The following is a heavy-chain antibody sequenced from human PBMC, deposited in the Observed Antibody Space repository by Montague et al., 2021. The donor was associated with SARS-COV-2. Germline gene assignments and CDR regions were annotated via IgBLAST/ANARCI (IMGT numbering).Heavy chain of an antibody. CDR2: IYYSCST. Sequence: SETLSLTCTVSGGSISSYYCSWIRLPPGKGLEWIGYIYYSCSTNYNPSLKGRVTISVDMSKNQFSLKLSSVTAADTAVYYCARGSGWMGNALDIWGQGTMVTVSS. V-gene: IGHV4-59*01. D-gene: IGHD6-19*01. J-gene: IGHJ3*02. CDR3: ARGSGWMGNALDI. CDR1: GGSISSYY.